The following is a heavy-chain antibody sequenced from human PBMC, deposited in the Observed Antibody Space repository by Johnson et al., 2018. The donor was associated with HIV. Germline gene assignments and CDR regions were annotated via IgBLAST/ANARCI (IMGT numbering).Heavy chain of an antibody. Sequence: VQLVESGGGVVQPGRSLRLSCAASGFTFSSYAMSWVRQAPGKGLEWVSAISGSGGSTYYADSVKGRLTISRDNSKNTLYLQMNSLRAEDTAVYYCAKDLGVVVPAAPGDAFDIWGQGTMVTVSS. V-gene: IGHV3-23*04. J-gene: IGHJ3*02. CDR2: ISGSGGST. D-gene: IGHD2-2*01. CDR3: AKDLGVVVPAAPGDAFDI. CDR1: GFTFSSYA.